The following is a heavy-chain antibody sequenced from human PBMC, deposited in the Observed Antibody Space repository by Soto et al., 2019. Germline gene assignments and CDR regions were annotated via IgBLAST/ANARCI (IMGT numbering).Heavy chain of an antibody. CDR2: IYYSGST. CDR1: GGSISSYY. D-gene: IGHD2-21*01. CDR3: ARAQEEYPYSFDY. V-gene: IGHV4-59*01. J-gene: IGHJ4*02. Sequence: SETLSLTCTVSGGSISSYYWSWIRQPPGKGLEWIGYIYYSGSTNYNPSLKSRVTISVDTSKNQFSLKLSSVTAADTAVYYCARAQEEYPYSFDYWGRGNLVTVSS.